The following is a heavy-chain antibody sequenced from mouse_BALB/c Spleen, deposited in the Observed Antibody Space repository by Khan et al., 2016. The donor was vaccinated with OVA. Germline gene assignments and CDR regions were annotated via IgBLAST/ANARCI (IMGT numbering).Heavy chain of an antibody. D-gene: IGHD2-10*01. CDR1: GFTFSSYG. CDR3: ARAYYGNDYYAMDY. V-gene: IGHV5-6*01. Sequence: EVELVESGGDLVKPRGSLKVSCAASGFTFSSYGMSWVRQTPDKRLEWVATISSGGRYTYFPDSVKGRFTISRDNAKNTLYLQMTSLKSEDTAMYYCARAYYGNDYYAMDYWGQGTSVTVSS. J-gene: IGHJ4*01. CDR2: ISSGGRYT.